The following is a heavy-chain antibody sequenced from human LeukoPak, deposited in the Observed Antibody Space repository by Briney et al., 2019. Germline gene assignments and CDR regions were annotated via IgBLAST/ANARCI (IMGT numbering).Heavy chain of an antibody. Sequence: GRSLRLSCAASGFTFSNYNMHWVRQAPGKGLDLVTVISYDGNTKYYADSVKVRFTVSRDTSKNALYLQMNSLRAEDTAVYYCAKDGVNGGLFEYWGQGTLVTVSS. D-gene: IGHD4-23*01. CDR1: GFTFSNYN. CDR3: AKDGVNGGLFEY. CDR2: ISYDGNTK. J-gene: IGHJ4*02. V-gene: IGHV3-30*18.